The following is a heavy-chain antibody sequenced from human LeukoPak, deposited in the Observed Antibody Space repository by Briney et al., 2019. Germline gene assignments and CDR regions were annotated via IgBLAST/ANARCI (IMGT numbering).Heavy chain of an antibody. J-gene: IGHJ4*02. Sequence: PGGSLRLSCAASGFIFSNYGMHWVRQAPGKGLEWVAYIRYDGSNEYYADSVKGRFTISRDNSKNTVYLQKNTVRAEDTAVYYCVGAGQIGWDRGPRTLVTVSS. CDR1: GFIFSNYG. V-gene: IGHV3-30*02. CDR2: IRYDGSNE. D-gene: IGHD1-26*01. CDR3: VGAGQIGWD.